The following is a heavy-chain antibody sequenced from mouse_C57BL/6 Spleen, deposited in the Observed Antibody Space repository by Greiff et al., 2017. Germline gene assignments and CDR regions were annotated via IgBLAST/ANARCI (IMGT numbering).Heavy chain of an antibody. D-gene: IGHD1-1*01. CDR2: ISYDGSN. Sequence: EVKLMESGPGLVKPSQSLSLTCSVTGYSITSGYYWNWIRQFPGNKLEWMGYISYDGSNNYNPSLKNRISITRDTSKNQFFLKLNSVTTEDTATYYCARRGLIYYGFDYWGQGTTLTVSS. V-gene: IGHV3-6*01. CDR3: ARRGLIYYGFDY. J-gene: IGHJ2*01. CDR1: GYSITSGYY.